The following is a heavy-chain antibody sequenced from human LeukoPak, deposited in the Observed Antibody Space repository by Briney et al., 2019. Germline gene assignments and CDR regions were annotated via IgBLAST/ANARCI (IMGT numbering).Heavy chain of an antibody. CDR2: IYYSGST. CDR1: GGSISSSSYY. Sequence: PSETLSLTCTVSGGSISSSSYYWGWIRQPPGTGLEWIGSIYYSGSTYYNPSLKSRVTISVDTSKNQFSLKLSSVTAADTAVYYCARQGGYGDYAFRLYWGQGTLVTVSS. J-gene: IGHJ4*02. D-gene: IGHD4-17*01. CDR3: ARQGGYGDYAFRLY. V-gene: IGHV4-39*01.